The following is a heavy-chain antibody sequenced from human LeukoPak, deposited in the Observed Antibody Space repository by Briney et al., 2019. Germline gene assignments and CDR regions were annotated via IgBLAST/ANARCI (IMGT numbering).Heavy chain of an antibody. D-gene: IGHD3-10*01. J-gene: IGHJ3*02. Sequence: GESLKISCKSSGYRFTSYWTGWVRQMPRKGMEWRGVIYPDDSDSRYSPSFQEQLIISADKSLNTAYLQWSGLKASDTAVDYCARHLKLLAGARDSFDIWGQGTMVTVSS. CDR3: ARHLKLLAGARDSFDI. V-gene: IGHV5-51*02. CDR2: IYPDDSDS. CDR1: GYRFTSYW.